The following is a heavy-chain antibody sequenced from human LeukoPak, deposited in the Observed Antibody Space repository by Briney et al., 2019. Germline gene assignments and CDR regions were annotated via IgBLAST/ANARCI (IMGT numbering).Heavy chain of an antibody. Sequence: GGSLRLSCAASGFTFSSYSMNWVRQAPGKGLEWVSSISNSSSYIYYADSVKGRFTISRDNAKNSLYLQMNSLRAEDTAVYYCARAPPYVGYYYMDVWGKGTTVTVSS. D-gene: IGHD1-26*01. J-gene: IGHJ6*03. CDR2: ISNSSSYI. CDR3: ARAPPYVGYYYMDV. V-gene: IGHV3-21*01. CDR1: GFTFSSYS.